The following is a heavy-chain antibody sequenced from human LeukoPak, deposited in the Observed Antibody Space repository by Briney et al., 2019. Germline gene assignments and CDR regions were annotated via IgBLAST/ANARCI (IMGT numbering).Heavy chain of an antibody. CDR3: ARVSWAAQIDY. CDR1: GGSISSSNW. V-gene: IGHV4-4*02. Sequence: SETLSLTCAVSGGSISSSNWWSWVRQPPGKGLEWIGEIYHSGSTNYNPSLKSRVAISVDRSKNQFSLKLSSVTAADTAVYYCARVSWAAQIDYWGQGTLVTVSS. CDR2: IYHSGST. J-gene: IGHJ4*02. D-gene: IGHD6-13*01.